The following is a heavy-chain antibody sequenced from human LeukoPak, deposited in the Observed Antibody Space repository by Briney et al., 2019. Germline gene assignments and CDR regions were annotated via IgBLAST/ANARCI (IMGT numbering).Heavy chain of an antibody. CDR2: ISSSGSTI. CDR3: ARLLDGSGPKDY. CDR1: GFTFSSYE. V-gene: IGHV3-48*03. Sequence: GGSLRLSCAASGFTFSSYEMNWVRQAPGKGLEWVSYISSSGSTIYYADSVKGRFTISRDNAKNSLYLQMNSLRAEDTAVYYCARLLDGSGPKDYWGQGTLVTVSS. J-gene: IGHJ4*02. D-gene: IGHD6-19*01.